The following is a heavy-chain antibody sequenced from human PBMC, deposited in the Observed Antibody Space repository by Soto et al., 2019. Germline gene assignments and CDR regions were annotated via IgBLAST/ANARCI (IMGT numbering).Heavy chain of an antibody. D-gene: IGHD2-2*01. CDR3: ARGLGKGGTRTYYFDY. J-gene: IGHJ4*02. CDR1: GYTFTSYD. V-gene: IGHV1-8*01. Sequence: GASVKVSCKASGYTFTSYDINWVRQATGQGLEWMGWMNPNSGNTGYAQKFQGRVTMTRNTSISTAYMELSSLRSEDTAVYYCARGLGKGGTRTYYFDYWGQGTLVTVSS. CDR2: MNPNSGNT.